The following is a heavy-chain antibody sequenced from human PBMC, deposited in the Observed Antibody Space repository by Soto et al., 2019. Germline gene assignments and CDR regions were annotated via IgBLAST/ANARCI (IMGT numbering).Heavy chain of an antibody. CDR2: ISGSGGST. CDR3: AKDRTPYGSGSYDRVFWFDP. CDR1: GFTFSSYA. J-gene: IGHJ5*02. D-gene: IGHD3-10*01. V-gene: IGHV3-23*01. Sequence: GGSLRLSCAASGFTFSSYAMSWVRQAPGKGLEWVSAISGSGGSTYYADSVKGRFTISRDNSKNTLYLQMNSLRAEDTAVYYCAKDRTPYGSGSYDRVFWFDPWGQGTLVTVSS.